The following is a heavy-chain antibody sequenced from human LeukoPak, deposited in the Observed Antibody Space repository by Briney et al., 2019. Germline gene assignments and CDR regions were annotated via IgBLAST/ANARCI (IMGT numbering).Heavy chain of an antibody. D-gene: IGHD2-2*02. CDR2: IILILGIA. CDR1: GGTFSSYA. Sequence: GASVKVSCKASGGTFSSYAISWVRQAPGQGLEWMGRIILILGIANYAQKFQGRVTITADKSTSTAYMELSSLRSEDTAVYYCARDCSSTSCYTSTSYYYGMDVWGQGTTVTVSS. V-gene: IGHV1-69*04. J-gene: IGHJ6*02. CDR3: ARDCSSTSCYTSTSYYYGMDV.